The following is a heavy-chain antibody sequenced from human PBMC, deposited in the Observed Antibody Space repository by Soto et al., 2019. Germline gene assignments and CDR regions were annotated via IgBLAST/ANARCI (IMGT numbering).Heavy chain of an antibody. V-gene: IGHV1-18*04. CDR3: XXXPQIFDY. CDR1: GYTFTSYG. CDR2: ISAYNGNT. J-gene: IGHJ4*02. Sequence: QVQLVQSGAEVKKPGASVKVSCKASGYTFTSYGISWXXQXXGQGLEWMGWISAYNGNTKYAQKFQGRVTMTTDTXXXXXXXXXXXXXXXXXXXXXXXXXPQIFDYWGQGTLVTVSS.